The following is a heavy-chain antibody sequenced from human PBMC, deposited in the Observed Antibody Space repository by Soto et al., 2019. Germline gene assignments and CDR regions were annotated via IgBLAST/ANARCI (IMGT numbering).Heavy chain of an antibody. Sequence: HGGSIGLCSQASGVNLDNSGMHGVRKDTGKGLEWVAVITYDGSFQYYADSVKGRFTISRDNSKNTLFLHLNTLKPEDTAVYHCAKDRVGGTFYTPLGFWGQGTLVTVPS. D-gene: IGHD1-7*01. J-gene: IGHJ4*02. CDR2: ITYDGSFQ. CDR1: GVNLDNSG. CDR3: AKDRVGGTFYTPLGF. V-gene: IGHV3-30*18.